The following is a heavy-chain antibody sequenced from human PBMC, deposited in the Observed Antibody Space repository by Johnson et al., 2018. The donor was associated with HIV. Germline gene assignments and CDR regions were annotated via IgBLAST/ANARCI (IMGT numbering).Heavy chain of an antibody. CDR2: IRYDGSNK. V-gene: IGHV3-30*02. CDR1: GFTFSSYG. J-gene: IGHJ3*02. D-gene: IGHD4-17*01. CDR3: ANGNTARDYVDDDAFDI. Sequence: QVQLVESGGGVVQPGGSLRLSCAASGFTFSSYGMHWVRQAPGKGLEWVAFIRYDGSNKYYADSVKGRFTISRDNSKNTLYLQMNSLRAEDTAVYYCANGNTARDYVDDDAFDIWGQGTMVTVSS.